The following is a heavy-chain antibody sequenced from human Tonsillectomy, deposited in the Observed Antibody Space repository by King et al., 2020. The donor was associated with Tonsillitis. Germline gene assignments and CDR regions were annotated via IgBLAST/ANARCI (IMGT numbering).Heavy chain of an antibody. D-gene: IGHD2-21*02. J-gene: IGHJ1*01. CDR1: GFTFSSYS. V-gene: IGHV3-30*18. CDR3: AKGFAAYCGGDCPTYFQH. CDR2: ISYDGSNK. Sequence: VQLVESGGGVVQPGRSLRLSCAASGFTFSSYSMHWVRQAPGKGLEWVAVISYDGSNKYSADSVKGPFTISRDSSKNTLYLQMNSLRAEDTAVYYCAKGFAAYCGGDCPTYFQHWGQGTLVTVSS.